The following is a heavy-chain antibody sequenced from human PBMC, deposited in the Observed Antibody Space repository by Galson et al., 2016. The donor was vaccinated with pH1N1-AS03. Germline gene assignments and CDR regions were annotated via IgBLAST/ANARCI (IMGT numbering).Heavy chain of an antibody. CDR3: ARKRYYANFDY. CDR1: GGSFSGYY. D-gene: IGHD1-26*01. Sequence: ETLSLTCAVYGGSFSGYYWSWIRQSPGKGLEWIGEINDSGSTNYNPSLKSRVTISINTSKIQFSLNLSSLTAADTAVYYCARKRYYANFDYWGQGTLVIVSS. CDR2: INDSGST. J-gene: IGHJ4*02. V-gene: IGHV4-34*01.